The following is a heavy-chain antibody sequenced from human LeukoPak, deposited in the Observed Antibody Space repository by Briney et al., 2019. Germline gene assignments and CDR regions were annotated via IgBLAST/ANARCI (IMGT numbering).Heavy chain of an antibody. D-gene: IGHD6-19*01. CDR1: GDSFTSYW. CDR3: ARRGVAASYFFDY. J-gene: IGHJ4*02. CDR2: IYPGDSDT. Sequence: GESLKISCKGSGDSFTSYWIGWVRQMPGKGLEWMGIIYPGDSDTRYSPSFQGQVTISADKSISTAYLQWSSLKASDTAMYYCARRGVAASYFFDYWGQGTLVTVSS. V-gene: IGHV5-51*01.